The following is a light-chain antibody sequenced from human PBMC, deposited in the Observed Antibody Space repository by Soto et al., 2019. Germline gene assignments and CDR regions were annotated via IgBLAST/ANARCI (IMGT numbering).Light chain of an antibody. Sequence: VMTQSPDTLSVSPGETATLSCRASQNINNKLAWYQQKPGQAPRLLIYETSTRATGVPPRFSGSGSGTEFTLTISSLQSEDFAVFYCQQYNTWPPITFGQGTRLDIK. V-gene: IGKV3-15*01. J-gene: IGKJ5*01. CDR2: ETS. CDR1: QNINNK. CDR3: QQYNTWPPIT.